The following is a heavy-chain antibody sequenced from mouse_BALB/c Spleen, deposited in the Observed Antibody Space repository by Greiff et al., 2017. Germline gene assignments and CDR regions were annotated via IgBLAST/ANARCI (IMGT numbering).Heavy chain of an antibody. V-gene: IGHV5-15*02. D-gene: IGHD1-1*01. CDR2: ISNLAYSI. Sequence: EVKLMESGGGLVQPGGSRKLSCAASGFTFSDYGMAWVRQAPGKGPEWVAFISNLAYSIYYADTVTGRFTISRENAKNTLYLEMSSLRSEDTAMYYCARDPSYYGSSYFDYWGQGTTLTVSS. CDR1: GFTFSDYG. J-gene: IGHJ2*01. CDR3: ARDPSYYGSSYFDY.